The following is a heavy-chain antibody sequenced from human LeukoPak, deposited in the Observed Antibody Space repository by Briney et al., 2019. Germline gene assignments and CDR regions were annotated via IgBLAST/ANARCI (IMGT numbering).Heavy chain of an antibody. J-gene: IGHJ4*02. CDR3: AREIYSLRDVDYDSSGYCSTFFDY. Sequence: AAVTVSCTASGYTFTSYGISWVRQAPGQGLEWMGWISAYNGNTNFAQKVQGRVTMTTDTSTGTAYLELRSLRSDDTAVYYCAREIYSLRDVDYDSSGYCSTFFDYWGQGTLVTVSS. D-gene: IGHD3-22*01. V-gene: IGHV1-18*01. CDR1: GYTFTSYG. CDR2: ISAYNGNT.